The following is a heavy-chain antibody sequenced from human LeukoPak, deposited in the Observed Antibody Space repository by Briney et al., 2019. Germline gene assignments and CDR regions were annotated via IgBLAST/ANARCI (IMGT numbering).Heavy chain of an antibody. J-gene: IGHJ4*02. CDR1: GYCFSNYW. CDR2: FYPGDSDT. D-gene: IGHD3-10*01. V-gene: IGHV5-51*01. Sequence: PGESLKISCRGSGYCFSNYWSGWGRQMAVKGREGVGIFYPGDSDTGYSPSFQGQVAISADKSISTAYTQWSSLKASDTAMYYCARHRLGSATYPIDYWGQGTLVTVSS. CDR3: ARHRLGSATYPIDY.